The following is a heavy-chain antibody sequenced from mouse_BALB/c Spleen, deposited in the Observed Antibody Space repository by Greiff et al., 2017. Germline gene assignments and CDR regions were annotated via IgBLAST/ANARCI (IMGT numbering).Heavy chain of an antibody. CDR3: AIYYGNYGRFAY. CDR1: GFTFSSYG. D-gene: IGHD2-1*01. J-gene: IGHJ3*01. V-gene: IGHV5-6*01. CDR2: ISSGGSYT. Sequence: EVQLVESGGDLVKPGGSLKLSCAASGFTFSSYGMSWVRQTPDKRLEWVATISSGGSYTYYPDSVKGRFTISRDNAKNTLYLQMSSLKSEDTAMYYCAIYYGNYGRFAYWGQGTLVTVSA.